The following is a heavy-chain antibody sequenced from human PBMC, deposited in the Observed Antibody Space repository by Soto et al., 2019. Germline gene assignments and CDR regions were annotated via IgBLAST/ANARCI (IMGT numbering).Heavy chain of an antibody. D-gene: IGHD6-19*01. CDR2: IIPILGIA. CDR3: ARGLARVAAGNAFDI. J-gene: IGHJ3*02. Sequence: GASVKVSCKASGVTFSSYTISWVRQDPGQGLEWMGRIIPILGIANYAQKFQGRVTITADKSTSTAYMELSSLRSEDTAVYYCARGLARVAAGNAFDIWGQGTMVTVSS. V-gene: IGHV1-69*02. CDR1: GVTFSSYT.